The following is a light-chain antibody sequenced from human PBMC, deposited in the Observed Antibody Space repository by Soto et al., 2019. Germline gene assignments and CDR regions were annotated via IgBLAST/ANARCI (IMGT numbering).Light chain of an antibody. V-gene: IGLV1-47*01. CDR2: SND. Sequence: QSVLTQSPSASGTPGQRVIISCSGTSSNIGTNYVYWYQQLPGTAPKVLIYSNDKRPSGVPNRFSGSKSGTSASLAITGLQAEDEADYYCQSYDSSLSGVVFGGGTKVTVL. CDR3: QSYDSSLSGVV. J-gene: IGLJ2*01. CDR1: SSNIGTNY.